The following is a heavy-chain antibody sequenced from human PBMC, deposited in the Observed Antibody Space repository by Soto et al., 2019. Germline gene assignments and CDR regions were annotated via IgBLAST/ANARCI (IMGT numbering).Heavy chain of an antibody. CDR1: GFTFSSYA. Sequence: LRLSCAASGFTFSSYAMSWVRQAPGKGLEWVSAISGSGGSTYYADSVKGRFTISRDNSKNTLYLQMNSLRAEDTAVYYCAKPNRGSPALDYSGQGTLVTVSS. CDR2: ISGSGGST. CDR3: AKPNRGSPALDY. V-gene: IGHV3-23*01. D-gene: IGHD3-16*01. J-gene: IGHJ4*02.